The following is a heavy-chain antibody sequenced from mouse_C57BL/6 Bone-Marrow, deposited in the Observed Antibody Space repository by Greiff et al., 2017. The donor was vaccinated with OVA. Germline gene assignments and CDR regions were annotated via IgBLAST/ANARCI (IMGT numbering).Heavy chain of an antibody. Sequence: QVQLQQSGAELVMPGASVKLSCKASGYTFTSYWMHWVKQRPGQGLEWIGEIDPSDSYTNYNQKFKGKSTLTVDKSSSTAYMQLSSLTSEDSAVYYCASFYYGSSPYWYFDVWGTGTTVTVSS. CDR1: GYTFTSYW. D-gene: IGHD1-1*01. CDR2: IDPSDSYT. CDR3: ASFYYGSSPYWYFDV. J-gene: IGHJ1*03. V-gene: IGHV1-69*01.